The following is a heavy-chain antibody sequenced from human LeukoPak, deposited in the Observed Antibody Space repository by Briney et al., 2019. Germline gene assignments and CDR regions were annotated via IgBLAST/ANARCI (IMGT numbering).Heavy chain of an antibody. CDR3: TRVGYIDEGIDY. Sequence: PGGSLRLSCVASGFIVSNNYMSWVRQAPGKGLEWVANIKQDGSKKSYVDSVKGRFTISRDNAKNSLYLQMNSLRAEDTAIYYCTRVGYIDEGIDYWGQGTLVTVSS. J-gene: IGHJ4*02. V-gene: IGHV3-7*04. CDR1: GFIVSNNY. D-gene: IGHD5-24*01. CDR2: IKQDGSKK.